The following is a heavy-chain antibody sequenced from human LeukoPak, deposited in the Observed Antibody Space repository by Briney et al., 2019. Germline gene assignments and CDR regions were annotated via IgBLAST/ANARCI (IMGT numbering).Heavy chain of an antibody. D-gene: IGHD2/OR15-2a*01. CDR2: INPSGGST. Sequence: ASVKVSCKASGYTFTSYYMHWVRQAPGQGLEWMGIINPSGGSTSYAQKLQDRVTMTTDTSTSTAYMDLRSLRSDDTAVYYCARGLRGIRDYWGQGTLVTVSS. V-gene: IGHV1-46*01. CDR3: ARGLRGIRDY. CDR1: GYTFTSYY. J-gene: IGHJ4*02.